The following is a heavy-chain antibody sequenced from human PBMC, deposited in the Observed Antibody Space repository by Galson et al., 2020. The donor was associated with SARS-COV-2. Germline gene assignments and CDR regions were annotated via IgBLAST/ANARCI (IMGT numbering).Heavy chain of an antibody. CDR2: ISSSSSYI. Sequence: GGSLRLSCAASGFTFSSYSMNWVRQAPGKGLEWVSSISSSSSYIYYADSVKGRFTISRDNAKNSLYLQMNSLRAEDTAVYYCARMPHGAGDYYYGMDVWGQGTTVTVSS. CDR1: GFTFSSYS. CDR3: ARMPHGAGDYYYGMDV. D-gene: IGHD2-2*01. J-gene: IGHJ6*02. V-gene: IGHV3-21*01.